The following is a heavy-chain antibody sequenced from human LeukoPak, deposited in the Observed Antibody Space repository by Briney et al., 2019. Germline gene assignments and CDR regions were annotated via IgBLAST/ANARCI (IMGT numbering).Heavy chain of an antibody. V-gene: IGHV3-7*03. CDR1: GFTFSNYW. Sequence: GGSLRLSCTASGFTFSNYWMSWVRQAPGKGLEWVTNMKQDGSEQYYVDSMKGRFTISRDNAKNSLYLQINSLRAEDTAVYYCARDRHYDFWSGYYTPFNSWGQGTLVTVSS. J-gene: IGHJ4*02. D-gene: IGHD3-3*01. CDR3: ARDRHYDFWSGYYTPFNS. CDR2: MKQDGSEQ.